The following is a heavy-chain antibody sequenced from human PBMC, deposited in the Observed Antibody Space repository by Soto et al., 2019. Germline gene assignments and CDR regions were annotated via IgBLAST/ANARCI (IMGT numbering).Heavy chain of an antibody. D-gene: IGHD2-21*01. V-gene: IGHV3-23*01. CDR2: ISGSGGST. J-gene: IGHJ4*02. Sequence: GGSLRLSCAVSGFTFSSYAMSWVRQAPGKGLEWVSVISGSGGSTYYADSVKGRFTISRDNSMDTLYLQMTDLRADDTAVYYCAKDAVYNDGLWLMDHWGQGTQVTVSS. CDR3: AKDAVYNDGLWLMDH. CDR1: GFTFSSYA.